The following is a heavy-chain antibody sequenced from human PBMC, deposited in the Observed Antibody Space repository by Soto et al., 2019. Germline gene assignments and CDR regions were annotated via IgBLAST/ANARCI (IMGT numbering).Heavy chain of an antibody. CDR1: GFTFSSYA. CDR2: ISYDGSNK. V-gene: IGHV3-30-3*01. CDR3: ARDYSSYGPFDY. D-gene: IGHD5-18*01. Sequence: PGWSLRLSCAASGFTFSSYAMHWVRQAPGKGLEWVAVISYDGSNKYYADSVKGRFTISRDNAKNSLYLQMNSLRAEDTAVYYCARDYSSYGPFDYWGQGTLVTVSS. J-gene: IGHJ4*02.